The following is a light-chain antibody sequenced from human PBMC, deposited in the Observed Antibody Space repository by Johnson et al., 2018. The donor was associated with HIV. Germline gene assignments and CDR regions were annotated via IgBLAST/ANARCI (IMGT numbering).Light chain of an antibody. CDR3: GTWDSSLGKV. Sequence: QSVLTQPPSVSAAPGQKVTISCSGSSSNIGNNYVSWYQQLPGTAPKLLIYENNKRPSGIPDRFSGSKSGTSATLDITGLQTGDEADYYCGTWDSSLGKVFGTGTKVTVL. J-gene: IGLJ1*01. CDR2: ENN. CDR1: SSNIGNNY. V-gene: IGLV1-51*02.